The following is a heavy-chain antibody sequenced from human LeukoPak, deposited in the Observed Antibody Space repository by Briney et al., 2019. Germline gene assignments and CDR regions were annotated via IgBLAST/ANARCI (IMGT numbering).Heavy chain of an antibody. CDR3: TRVEGPNYYFYGMDV. D-gene: IGHD3/OR15-3a*01. CDR2: IIGDGSST. V-gene: IGHV3-74*01. CDR1: GFPFSSYW. Sequence: GGSLRLSCAASGFPFSSYWMHWVRQGPGRGLVWVSRIIGDGSSTTYADSVRGRFTISRDNAKNTLYLQMNSLGAQDTAVYYCTRVEGPNYYFYGMDVWGQGTTVTVFS. J-gene: IGHJ6*02.